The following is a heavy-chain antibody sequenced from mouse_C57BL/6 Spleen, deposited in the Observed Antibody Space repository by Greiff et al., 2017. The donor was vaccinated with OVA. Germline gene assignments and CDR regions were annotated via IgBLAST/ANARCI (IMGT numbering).Heavy chain of an antibody. CDR1: GYAFSSYW. CDR2: IYPGDGDT. D-gene: IGHD2-1*01. CDR3: ARGIYYGNYVGAY. J-gene: IGHJ3*01. Sequence: ESGAELVKPGASVKISCKASGYAFSSYWMNWVKQRPGKGLEWIGQIYPGDGDTNYNGKFKGKATLTADKSSSTAYMQLSSLTSEDSAVYFCARGIYYGNYVGAYWGQGTLVTVSA. V-gene: IGHV1-80*01.